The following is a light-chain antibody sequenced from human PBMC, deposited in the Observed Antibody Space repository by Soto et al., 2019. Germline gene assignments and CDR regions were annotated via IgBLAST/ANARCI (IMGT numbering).Light chain of an antibody. V-gene: IGLV2-14*01. J-gene: IGLJ3*02. CDR2: EVS. CDR3: SSYTSSSTRV. Sequence: QSALTQPASVSGSPGQSITISCTGTSSDVAGYNYVSWYQQHPGNAPKLMIYEVSNRPSGVSNRFSGSKSGNTASLTISGLQAEDEADYYCSSYTSSSTRVFGGGTKLTVL. CDR1: SSDVAGYNY.